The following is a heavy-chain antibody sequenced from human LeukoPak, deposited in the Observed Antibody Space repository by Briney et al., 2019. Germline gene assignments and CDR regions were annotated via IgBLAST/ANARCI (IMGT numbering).Heavy chain of an antibody. D-gene: IGHD5-24*01. Sequence: SVKVSCKASGDSFSSYTINWVRQAPGQGLEWMGRIIPIFDASHYAQKFQGRLAITADESTSTAYMELSSLTSDDTAVYYCARDGWLQLHAFDIWGQGTMVTVSS. CDR2: IIPIFDAS. CDR1: GDSFSSYT. CDR3: ARDGWLQLHAFDI. J-gene: IGHJ3*02. V-gene: IGHV1-69*13.